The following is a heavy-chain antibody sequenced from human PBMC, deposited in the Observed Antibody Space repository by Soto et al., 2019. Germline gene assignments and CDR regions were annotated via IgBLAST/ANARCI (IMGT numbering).Heavy chain of an antibody. CDR2: IFYSGTT. V-gene: IGHV4-59*01. CDR1: DGSISSYS. J-gene: IGHJ3*02. CDR3: ARGRGGTYDAFDI. Sequence: KPSETLSLTCTVSDGSISSYSWSWIRQSPGEGLEWIGYIFYSGTTNYSPSLKSRVTMSLGTAKNQFSLNLTSVTAADTAVYYCARGRGGTYDAFDIWGQGTLVTV. D-gene: IGHD1-26*01.